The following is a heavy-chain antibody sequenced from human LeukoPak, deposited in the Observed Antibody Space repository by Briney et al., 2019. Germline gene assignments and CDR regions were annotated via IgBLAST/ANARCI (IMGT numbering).Heavy chain of an antibody. CDR1: GYTFTGYY. CDR2: FDPEDGET. Sequence: ASVKVSCKASGYTFTGYYMHWVRQAPGKGLEWMGGFDPEDGETIYAQKFQGRVTMTEDTSTDTAYMELSSLRSEDTAVYYCATARVDYYDSSGYLWGQGTLVTVSS. J-gene: IGHJ4*02. D-gene: IGHD3-22*01. V-gene: IGHV1-24*01. CDR3: ATARVDYYDSSGYL.